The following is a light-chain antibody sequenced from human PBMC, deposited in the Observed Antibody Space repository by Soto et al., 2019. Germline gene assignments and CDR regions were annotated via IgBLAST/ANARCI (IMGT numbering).Light chain of an antibody. Sequence: QTVLTQPASVSGAPGQPIPISCTGTSSDVGAYNYVSWYQQYPGKAPKYIIYDATNRPSGVSYRFSGSKSGNTASLTISGLQAEDEADYYCSSYTTSSTLYVFGTGTKVTVL. CDR1: SSDVGAYNY. J-gene: IGLJ1*01. CDR2: DAT. CDR3: SSYTTSSTLYV. V-gene: IGLV2-14*03.